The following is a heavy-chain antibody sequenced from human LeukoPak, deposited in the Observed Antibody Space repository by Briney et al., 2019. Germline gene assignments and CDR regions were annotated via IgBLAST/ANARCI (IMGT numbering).Heavy chain of an antibody. CDR3: ARDLRGQLWLSVGTDY. Sequence: PSETLSLTCTVSGGSISSGGYYWSWIRLHPGKGLEWIGYIYYSGSTYYNPSLKSRVTISVDTSKNQFSLKLSSVTAADTAVYYCARDLRGQLWLSVGTDYWGQGTLVTVSS. D-gene: IGHD5-18*01. V-gene: IGHV4-31*03. J-gene: IGHJ4*02. CDR1: GGSISSGGYY. CDR2: IYYSGST.